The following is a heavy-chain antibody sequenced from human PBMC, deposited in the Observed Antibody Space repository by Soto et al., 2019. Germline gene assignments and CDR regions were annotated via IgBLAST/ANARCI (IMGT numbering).Heavy chain of an antibody. CDR3: ARAQMYYDIFDWFDP. Sequence: QVQLVQSGAEVKKPGASVKVSCKASGYTFTSYGISWVRQAPGQGLEWMGWISAYNGNTNYAQKLQGRVTMTTDTSTSTAYMELRSRRSDDTAVYYCARAQMYYDIFDWFDPWGQGTLVTVSS. CDR2: ISAYNGNT. V-gene: IGHV1-18*01. D-gene: IGHD3-9*01. J-gene: IGHJ5*02. CDR1: GYTFTSYG.